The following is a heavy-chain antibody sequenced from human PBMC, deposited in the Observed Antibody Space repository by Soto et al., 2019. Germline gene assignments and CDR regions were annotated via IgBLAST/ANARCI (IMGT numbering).Heavy chain of an antibody. CDR1: GYSFTSYW. J-gene: IGHJ6*02. Sequence: PGESLKISCKGSGYSFTSYWISWVRQMPGKGLEWMGRIDPSDSYTNYSPSFQGNVTISADKSISTAYLQWSSLKASDTAMYYCASLHGGYSGYETKYYYYGMDVWGQGTTVTVSS. CDR3: ASLHGGYSGYETKYYYYGMDV. V-gene: IGHV5-10-1*01. CDR2: IDPSDSYT. D-gene: IGHD5-12*01.